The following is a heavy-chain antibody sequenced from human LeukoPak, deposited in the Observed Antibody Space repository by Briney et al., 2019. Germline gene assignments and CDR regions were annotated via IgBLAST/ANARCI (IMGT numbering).Heavy chain of an antibody. Sequence: ASVKVSCKASGYTFTSYGISWVRQAPGQGLEWMGWISAYNGNTNYAQKLQGRVTMTTDTSTSTDSMELRSLRSDATAVYYCASLQYSSSLVDDYWGQGTLVTVSS. CDR1: GYTFTSYG. CDR3: ASLQYSSSLVDDY. CDR2: ISAYNGNT. D-gene: IGHD6-19*01. V-gene: IGHV1-18*01. J-gene: IGHJ4*02.